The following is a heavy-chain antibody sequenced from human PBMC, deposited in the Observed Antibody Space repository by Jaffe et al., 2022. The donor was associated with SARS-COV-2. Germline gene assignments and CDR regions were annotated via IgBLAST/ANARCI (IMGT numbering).Heavy chain of an antibody. CDR2: ISYDGSNK. V-gene: IGHV3-30-3*01. Sequence: QVQLVESGGGVVQPGRSLRLSCAASGFTFSSYAMHWVRQAPGKGLEWVAVISYDGSNKYYADSVKGRFTISRDNSKNTLYLQMNSLRAEDTAVYYCARDTRWGYCSGGSCYPGPYWGQGTLVTVSS. CDR3: ARDTRWGYCSGGSCYPGPY. D-gene: IGHD2-15*01. J-gene: IGHJ4*02. CDR1: GFTFSSYA.